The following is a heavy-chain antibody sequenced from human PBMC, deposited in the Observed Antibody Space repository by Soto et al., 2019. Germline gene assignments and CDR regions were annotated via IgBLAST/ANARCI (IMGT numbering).Heavy chain of an antibody. CDR1: GCSVSSTKYY. CDR3: VGSFYDWFDP. J-gene: IGHJ5*02. V-gene: IGHV4-39*01. D-gene: IGHD4-17*01. Sequence: SETLSLTCTVSGCSVSSTKYYWDWIRQPPGKGLEWIGSIYYSGNTNYNSSLKSRVTMSVDTSKNQFSLKLRSVTAADTAVYYCVGSFYDWFDPWGQGTQVT. CDR2: IYYSGNT.